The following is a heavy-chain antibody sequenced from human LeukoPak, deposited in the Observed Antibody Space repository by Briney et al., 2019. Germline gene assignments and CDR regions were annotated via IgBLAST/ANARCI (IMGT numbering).Heavy chain of an antibody. CDR1: GGSISSYY. V-gene: IGHV4-4*07. Sequence: SETLSLTCTVSGGSISSYYWSWIRQPAGKGLEWIGRIYTSGGTNYNPSLKSRVTMSVDTSKNQFSLKLSSVTAADTAVYYCARDSVREFIPAAQYGMDVWGQGTTVTVSS. CDR3: ARDSVREFIPAAQYGMDV. J-gene: IGHJ6*02. D-gene: IGHD2-2*01. CDR2: IYTSGGT.